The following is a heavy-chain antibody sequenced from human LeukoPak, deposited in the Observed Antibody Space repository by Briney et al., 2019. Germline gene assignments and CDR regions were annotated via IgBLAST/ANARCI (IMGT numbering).Heavy chain of an antibody. D-gene: IGHD6-19*01. V-gene: IGHV4-39*07. CDR1: GGSISSYY. CDR2: IYYSGST. Sequence: SETLSLTCTVSGGSISSYYWSWIRQPPGKGLEWIGSIYYSGSTYYNPSLESRVTISVDTSKNQFSLKLSSVTAADTAVYYCASRSSGWYEGSSVDYWGQGTLVTVSS. J-gene: IGHJ4*02. CDR3: ASRSSGWYEGSSVDY.